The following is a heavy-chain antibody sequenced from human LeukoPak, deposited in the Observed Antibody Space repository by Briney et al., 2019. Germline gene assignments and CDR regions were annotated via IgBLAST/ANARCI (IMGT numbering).Heavy chain of an antibody. J-gene: IGHJ5*02. CDR2: IYYSGST. CDR1: GGSFSGYY. CDR3: ASPAETSYYDFWSGYYWGA. D-gene: IGHD3-3*01. Sequence: SETLSLTCAVYGGSFSGYYWGWIRQPPGKGLAWIGSIYYSGSTYYNPSLKSRVTISVDTSKNQFSLKLSSVTAADTAVYYCASPAETSYYDFWSGYYWGAWGQGTLVTVSS. V-gene: IGHV4-39*01.